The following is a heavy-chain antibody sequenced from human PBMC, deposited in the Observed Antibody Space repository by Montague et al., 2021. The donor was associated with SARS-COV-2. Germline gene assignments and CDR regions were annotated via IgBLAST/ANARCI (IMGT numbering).Heavy chain of an antibody. CDR2: ISSSSSYI. V-gene: IGHV3-21*01. D-gene: IGHD1-26*01. J-gene: IGHJ4*02. CDR3: ARDRVEIVGAAGFDY. Sequence: SLRLSCAASGFTFSSYSMNWVRQAPGKGLEWVSSISSSSSYIYYADSVKGRFTLSRDNAKNSLYLQMNSLRAEDTAVYYCARDRVEIVGAAGFDYWGQGTLVTVSS. CDR1: GFTFSSYS.